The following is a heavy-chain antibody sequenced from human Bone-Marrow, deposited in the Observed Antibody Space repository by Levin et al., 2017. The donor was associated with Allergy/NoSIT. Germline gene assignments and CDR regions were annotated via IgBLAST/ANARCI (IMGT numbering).Heavy chain of an antibody. D-gene: IGHD5-18*01. CDR3: ARATTDTAMSSSYYGMDV. Sequence: GGSLRLSCAASGFTFSDYYMSWIRQAPGKGLEWVSYISSSGSTIYYADSVKGRFTISRDNAKNSLYLQMNSLRAEDTAVYYCARATTDTAMSSSYYGMDVWGQGTTVTVSS. CDR2: ISSSGSTI. J-gene: IGHJ6*02. CDR1: GFTFSDYY. V-gene: IGHV3-11*01.